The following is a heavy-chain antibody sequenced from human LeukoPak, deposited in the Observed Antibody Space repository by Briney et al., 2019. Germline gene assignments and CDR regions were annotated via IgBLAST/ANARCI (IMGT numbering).Heavy chain of an antibody. J-gene: IGHJ3*02. CDR1: GYTFTSYG. D-gene: IGHD6-13*01. V-gene: IGHV1-18*01. Sequence: ASVKVSCKASGYTFTSYGISWVRQAPGQGLEWMGWISAYNGNTNYAQKLQGRVTMTTDTSTSTAYMELRSLRSDDTAVYYCARDKYSSSWYDAFDIWGQGTMVTVSS. CDR3: ARDKYSSSWYDAFDI. CDR2: ISAYNGNT.